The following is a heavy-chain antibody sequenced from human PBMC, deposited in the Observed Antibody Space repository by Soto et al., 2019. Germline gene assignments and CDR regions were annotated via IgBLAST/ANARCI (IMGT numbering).Heavy chain of an antibody. CDR1: AGSMSRYY. V-gene: IGHV4-59*01. J-gene: IGHJ2*01. D-gene: IGHD3-10*01. CDR3: ARGPSRYYGLGCYV. Sequence: SEALCLTCTVSAGSMSRYYWILFRQPPGKGLEWIGYIYYSGSTNYNPSLKSRVTISVDTSKNQFSLKLSSVTAADTAVYYCARGPSRYYGLGCYVWGRG. CDR2: IYYSGST.